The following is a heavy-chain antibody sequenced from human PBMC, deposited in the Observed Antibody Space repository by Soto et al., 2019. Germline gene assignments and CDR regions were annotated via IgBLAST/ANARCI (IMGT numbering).Heavy chain of an antibody. D-gene: IGHD6-13*01. J-gene: IGHJ4*02. CDR3: ARDRLRGSWKGVYFDY. Sequence: SVKVSCKASGGTFSSYAISWVRQAPGQGLEWMGGIIPIFGTANYAQKFQGRVTITADESTSTAYMELSSLRSEDTAVYYCARDRLRGSWKGVYFDYWGQGTLVTVSS. V-gene: IGHV1-69*13. CDR1: GGTFSSYA. CDR2: IIPIFGTA.